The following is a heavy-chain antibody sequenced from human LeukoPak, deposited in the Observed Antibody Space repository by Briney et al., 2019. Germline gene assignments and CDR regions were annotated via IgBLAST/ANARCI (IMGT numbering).Heavy chain of an antibody. Sequence: GASVKVSCKASGYIFTGYYIHWVRQAPGQGLEWMGWINPNSGGTKYAQKFQGRVTMTRDTSISTAYMELSRLRSDDTAVYYCARARYLPGSGSYRGAEYFQHWGQGTLVTVSS. CDR1: GYIFTGYY. CDR3: ARARYLPGSGSYRGAEYFQH. CDR2: INPNSGGT. V-gene: IGHV1-2*02. D-gene: IGHD1-26*01. J-gene: IGHJ1*01.